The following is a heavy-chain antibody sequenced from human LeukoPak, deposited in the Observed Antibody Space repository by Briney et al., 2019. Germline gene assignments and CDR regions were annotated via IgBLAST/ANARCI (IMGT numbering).Heavy chain of an antibody. D-gene: IGHD6-6*01. CDR1: GYSFTTYW. V-gene: IGHV5-51*01. CDR2: IYPGDSDT. Sequence: GESLKISCKGSGYSFTTYWIAWVRQMPGKGLEWMGIIYPGDSDTRYSPSFQGRVTISADKSISTAYLQWSSLKASDTAMYYCARVAKTGYSSSSDYFDYWGQGTLVTVSS. J-gene: IGHJ4*02. CDR3: ARVAKTGYSSSSDYFDY.